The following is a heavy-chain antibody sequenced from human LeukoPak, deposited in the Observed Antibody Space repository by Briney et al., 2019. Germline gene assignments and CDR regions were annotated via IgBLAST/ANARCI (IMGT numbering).Heavy chain of an antibody. D-gene: IGHD2-15*01. Sequence: PGGSLRLSCAASGFSFSSYEMNWVRQAPGKGLEWVSYISSSGSAIFYADSVKGRFTISRDNAKNSLFLQMNSLRAEDTAFYYCASKGGFDDWGREPWSPSPQ. CDR3: ASKGGFDD. V-gene: IGHV3-48*03. CDR1: GFSFSSYE. J-gene: IGHJ4*02. CDR2: ISSSGSAI.